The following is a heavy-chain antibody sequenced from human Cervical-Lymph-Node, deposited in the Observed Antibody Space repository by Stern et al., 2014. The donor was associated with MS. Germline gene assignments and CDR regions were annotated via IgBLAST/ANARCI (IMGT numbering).Heavy chain of an antibody. CDR3: ARDSSGFPYHFDF. D-gene: IGHD3-22*01. V-gene: IGHV1-69*01. CDR2: IIPILGPA. Sequence: QVQLVQSGAEVKMTGSSVKVSCKASGGTFSRNAINWVRQAPGQGLEWMGGIIPILGPAKYAQKFQGRVTITADDSTSTAYMELASLTSEDTAVYYCARDSSGFPYHFDFWGQGTLVTVSS. J-gene: IGHJ4*02. CDR1: GGTFSRNA.